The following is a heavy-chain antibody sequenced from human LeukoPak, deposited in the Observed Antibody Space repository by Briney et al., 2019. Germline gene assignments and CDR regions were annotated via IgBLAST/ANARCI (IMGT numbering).Heavy chain of an antibody. CDR3: ARDGGDYGSGSYYAY. CDR2: ISSSGSTI. J-gene: IGHJ4*02. Sequence: GGSLRLSCAASGFTFSSYEMDWVRQAPGKGLEWVSYISSSGSTIYYADSVKGRFTISRDNAKKSLYLQMDSLRAEDTAVYYCARDGGDYGSGSYYAYWGQGTLVTVSS. D-gene: IGHD3-10*01. V-gene: IGHV3-48*03. CDR1: GFTFSSYE.